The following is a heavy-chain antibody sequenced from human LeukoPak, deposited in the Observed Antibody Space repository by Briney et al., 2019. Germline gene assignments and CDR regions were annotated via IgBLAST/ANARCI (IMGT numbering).Heavy chain of an antibody. D-gene: IGHD6-13*01. CDR3: ARRLEAARFDP. Sequence: SETLSLTCTVSGGSISSYYWSWIRQPPGKGLEWIGYIYYSGSTNYNPSLKSRVTISVDTSKNQFSLKLSSVTAADTAVYYCARRLEAARFDPWGQGTLVTVSS. CDR1: GGSISSYY. CDR2: IYYSGST. J-gene: IGHJ5*02. V-gene: IGHV4-59*08.